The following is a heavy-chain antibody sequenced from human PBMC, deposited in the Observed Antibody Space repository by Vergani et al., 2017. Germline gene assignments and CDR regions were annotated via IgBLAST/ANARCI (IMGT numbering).Heavy chain of an antibody. CDR1: GFTFSSYG. CDR2: IWYDGSNK. J-gene: IGHJ3*02. Sequence: VQLLESGGGLVQPGGSLRLSCAASGFTFSSYGMHWVRQAPGKGLEWVAVIWYDGSNKYYADSVKGRFTISRDNSKNTLYLQMNSLRAEDTAVYYCASPLVEVSDGAVDRWGEGAMVTVSS. D-gene: IGHD1-14*01. V-gene: IGHV3-33*08. CDR3: ASPLVEVSDGAVDR.